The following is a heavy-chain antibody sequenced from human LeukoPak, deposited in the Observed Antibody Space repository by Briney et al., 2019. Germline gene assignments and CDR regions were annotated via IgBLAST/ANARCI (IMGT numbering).Heavy chain of an antibody. Sequence: GASVKVSCKTSGYTFTNYGIGWVRQAPGQGLEWMGWISAYSGDTHYVQKFHDRVTVTIDTSTNTAYMQLTTLTSDDTAVYYCARGLGLRLRPSRFDPWGQGTLVTVSS. J-gene: IGHJ5*02. CDR1: GYTFTNYG. D-gene: IGHD2-21*02. CDR3: ARGLGLRLRPSRFDP. CDR2: ISAYSGDT. V-gene: IGHV1-18*01.